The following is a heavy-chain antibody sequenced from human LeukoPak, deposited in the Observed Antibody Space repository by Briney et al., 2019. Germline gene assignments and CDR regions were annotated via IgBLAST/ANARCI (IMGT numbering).Heavy chain of an antibody. CDR2: IYYSGST. CDR1: GGPFNSNY. D-gene: IGHD1-26*01. Sequence: SETLSLACTVSGGPFNSNYWSWVRQPPGKGLDWIGYIYYSGSTNYHPSLKSRVTISVDTSKNQFSLKLTSVTAADTAVYYCARFEATTSTFDYWGQGTLVTVSS. V-gene: IGHV4-59*01. J-gene: IGHJ4*02. CDR3: ARFEATTSTFDY.